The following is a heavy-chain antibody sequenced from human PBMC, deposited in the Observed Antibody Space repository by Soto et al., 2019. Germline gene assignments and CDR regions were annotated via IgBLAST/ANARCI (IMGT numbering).Heavy chain of an antibody. D-gene: IGHD3-22*01. V-gene: IGHV4-39*01. CDR3: ARHTDTTWYYDSSGYHTFDY. CDR2: IYYSGST. J-gene: IGHJ4*02. Sequence: PSENLSLTCTVFGGYISSSMYHWGWIRQPPGMGLEWIGSIYYSGSTYYNPSLKSRVTISVDTSKNQFSLKLSSVTAADTAVYYCARHTDTTWYYDSSGYHTFDYWGQGTLVTVS. CDR1: GGYISSSMYH.